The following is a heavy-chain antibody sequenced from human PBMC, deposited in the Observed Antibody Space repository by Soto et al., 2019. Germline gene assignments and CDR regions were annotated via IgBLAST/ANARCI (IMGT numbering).Heavy chain of an antibody. J-gene: IGHJ6*02. D-gene: IGHD1-26*01. CDR3: ARSPPGNYYYYGMDV. V-gene: IGHV3-53*01. CDR2: IYSGGRT. CDR1: GFTVSRNY. Sequence: LRLSCAASGFTVSRNYMSWVRQAPGKGLEWVSVIYSGGRTYYADSVKGRFTISRDNTNNTVYLQMSSLRADDTAVYYCARSPPGNYYYYGMDVWGQGTTVTVSS.